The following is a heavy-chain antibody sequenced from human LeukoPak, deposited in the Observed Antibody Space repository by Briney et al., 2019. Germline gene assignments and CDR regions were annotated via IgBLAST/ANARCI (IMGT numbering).Heavy chain of an antibody. CDR1: GYMFTNYY. D-gene: IGHD2-21*02. CDR3: GRDDGYCGGDCYSGVDY. V-gene: IGHV1-46*01. J-gene: IGHJ4*02. Sequence: ASVKVSCKASGYMFTNYYMHRVRQAPGQGLEWMGVINTSDGGTSYAQKFQGRVTVTRDTSTSTVYMELSSLRSEDTAVYYCGRDDGYCGGDCYSGVDYWGQGTLVTVSS. CDR2: INTSDGGT.